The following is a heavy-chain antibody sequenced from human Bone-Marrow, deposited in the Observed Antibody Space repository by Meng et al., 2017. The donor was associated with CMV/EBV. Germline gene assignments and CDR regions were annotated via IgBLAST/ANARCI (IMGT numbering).Heavy chain of an antibody. Sequence: GGSLRLSCAASGFTFSDYYMSWIRQAPGRGLEWVSYISSSGTTIYYADSVKGRFTISRDNAKNSLYLQMNSLRAEDTALYYCARASQWGVGAADDWGQGTLVTVSS. D-gene: IGHD1-26*01. J-gene: IGHJ4*02. CDR3: ARASQWGVGAADD. CDR2: ISSSGTTI. CDR1: GFTFSDYY. V-gene: IGHV3-11*04.